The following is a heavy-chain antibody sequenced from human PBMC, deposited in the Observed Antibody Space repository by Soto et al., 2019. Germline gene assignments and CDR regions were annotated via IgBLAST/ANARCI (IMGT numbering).Heavy chain of an antibody. CDR1: GGSFSGYY. D-gene: IGHD1-1*01. V-gene: IGHV4-34*01. J-gene: IGHJ6*02. CDR3: ARGRSLPKTRPYYYYYGMDV. Sequence: SETLSLTCAVYGGSFSGYYWSWIRQPPGKGLEWIGEINHSGSTNYNPSLKSRVTISVDTSKNQFSLKLSSVTAADTAVYYCARGRSLPKTRPYYYYYGMDVWGQGTTVTVSS. CDR2: INHSGST.